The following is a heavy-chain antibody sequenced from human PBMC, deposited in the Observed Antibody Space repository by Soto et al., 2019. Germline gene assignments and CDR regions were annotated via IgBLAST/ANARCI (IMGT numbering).Heavy chain of an antibody. D-gene: IGHD2-21*01. CDR2: INAHNGNT. Sequence: ASVKVSCKASGYTFTSDGITWVRQAPGQGLEWVGWINAHNGNTNYEQRLQDRLTLTTDTSTNTAYMELMNLRSDDTAVYYCARFRAGEAFDSWGHGTLVTVS. V-gene: IGHV1-18*01. J-gene: IGHJ4*01. CDR1: GYTFTSDG. CDR3: ARFRAGEAFDS.